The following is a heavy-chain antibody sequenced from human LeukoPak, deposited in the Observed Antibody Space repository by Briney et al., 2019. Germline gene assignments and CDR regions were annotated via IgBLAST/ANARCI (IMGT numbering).Heavy chain of an antibody. Sequence: GESLKISCKGSGYSFTSYWIGWVRQMPGKGLEWMGIIYPGDSDTRYSPSFQGQVTISADKSISTAYLQWSSLKASDTAMYYCARMANRGAVGTAAEVDYWGQGTLVTVSS. J-gene: IGHJ4*02. CDR1: GYSFTSYW. V-gene: IGHV5-51*01. CDR3: ARMANRGAVGTAAEVDY. D-gene: IGHD6-13*01. CDR2: IYPGDSDT.